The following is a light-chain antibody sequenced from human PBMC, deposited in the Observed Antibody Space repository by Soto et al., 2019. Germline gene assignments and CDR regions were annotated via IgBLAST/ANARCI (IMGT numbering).Light chain of an antibody. Sequence: EIVMTQSPATLSVSPGERATLSCRASQSVSTYLARYQQKPGQAPRLLIFGASTRATGIPARFSGSGSGSEFTLTISSLQSEDFAVYSCQQYNNWPLVTFGGGTKVEIK. CDR2: GAS. CDR1: QSVSTY. CDR3: QQYNNWPLVT. V-gene: IGKV3-15*01. J-gene: IGKJ4*01.